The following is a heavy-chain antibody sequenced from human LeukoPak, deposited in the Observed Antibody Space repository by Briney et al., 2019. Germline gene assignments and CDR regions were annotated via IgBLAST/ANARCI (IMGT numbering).Heavy chain of an antibody. CDR3: AKDHNTLYYDRGAYFDY. CDR1: RFTFSSYG. J-gene: IGHJ4*02. CDR2: IWYDGSNK. Sequence: GGSLRLSCAASRFTFSSYGMHWVRQAPGKGLEWVAVIWYDGSNKYYADSVKGRFTISRDNSKNTLYLQMNSLRAEDTAGYYCAKDHNTLYYDRGAYFDYWGQGTLVTVSS. D-gene: IGHD3-22*01. V-gene: IGHV3-33*06.